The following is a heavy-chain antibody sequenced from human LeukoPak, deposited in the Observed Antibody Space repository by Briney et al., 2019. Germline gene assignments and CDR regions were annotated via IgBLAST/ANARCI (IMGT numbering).Heavy chain of an antibody. J-gene: IGHJ4*02. Sequence: GESLKISCKGSGYSFTSYWIGWVRQMPGKGLEWMGIIYHGDSDTRYSPSFQGQVTISADRFISTAYLQWTSLKASDTAMYYCASGYSSSWLAFDYWGQGTLVTVSS. D-gene: IGHD6-13*01. CDR3: ASGYSSSWLAFDY. CDR2: IYHGDSDT. CDR1: GYSFTSYW. V-gene: IGHV5-51*01.